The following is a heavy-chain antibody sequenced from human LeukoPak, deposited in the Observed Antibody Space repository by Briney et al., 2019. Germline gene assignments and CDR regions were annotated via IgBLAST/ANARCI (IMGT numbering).Heavy chain of an antibody. J-gene: IGHJ4*02. CDR3: AKVRGTYSSGYFFDY. CDR2: ISWNSGYI. D-gene: IGHD6-19*01. CDR1: GFTFDNYA. Sequence: GGSLRLSCAASGFTFDNYAMHWVRQAPGKGLEWLSIISWNSGYIGYADSVKGRFTISRDNAKKSLDLQMNSLRAEDTAFYYCAKVRGTYSSGYFFDYWGQGTLVTVS. V-gene: IGHV3-9*01.